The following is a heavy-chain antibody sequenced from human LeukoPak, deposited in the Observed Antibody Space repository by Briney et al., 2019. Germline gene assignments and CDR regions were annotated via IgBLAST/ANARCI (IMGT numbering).Heavy chain of an antibody. Sequence: SSETLSLTCAVYGGSFSGYYWSWIRQPPGKGLKWIGEINHSGSTNYNPSLKSRVTISVDTSKNQFSLKLSSVTAADTAVYYCARRGIYCSSTSCNNWFNPWGQGTLVTVSS. V-gene: IGHV4-34*01. CDR3: ARRGIYCSSTSCNNWFNP. CDR2: INHSGST. J-gene: IGHJ5*02. D-gene: IGHD2-2*01. CDR1: GGSFSGYY.